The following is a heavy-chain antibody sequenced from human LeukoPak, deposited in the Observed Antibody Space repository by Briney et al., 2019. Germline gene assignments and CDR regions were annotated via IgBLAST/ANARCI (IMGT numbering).Heavy chain of an antibody. J-gene: IGHJ6*02. CDR2: IYSGGST. CDR3: ARDPSSAADYYYYGMDV. D-gene: IGHD6-13*01. Sequence: GGSLGLSCAASGFTVSSNYMSWVRQAPGKGLELVSVIYSGGSTYYADSVKGRFTISRDNSKNTLYLQMNSLRAEDTAVYYCARDPSSAADYYYYGMDVWGQGTTVTVSS. V-gene: IGHV3-66*01. CDR1: GFTVSSNY.